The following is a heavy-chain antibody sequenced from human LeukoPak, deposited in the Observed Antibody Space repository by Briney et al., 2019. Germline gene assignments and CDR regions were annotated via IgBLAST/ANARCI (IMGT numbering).Heavy chain of an antibody. J-gene: IGHJ4*02. Sequence: ASVKVSCKASGYTFTNYYIHWVRQAPGQGLGWMGIINPRGGSTSFAQNFQGRITMTRDTSTSTVYMDLSSLRSEDTAVYYCARQMPAAAGYYFDYWGQGTPVTVSS. V-gene: IGHV1-46*01. CDR3: ARQMPAAAGYYFDY. CDR2: INPRGGST. CDR1: GYTFTNYY. D-gene: IGHD6-13*01.